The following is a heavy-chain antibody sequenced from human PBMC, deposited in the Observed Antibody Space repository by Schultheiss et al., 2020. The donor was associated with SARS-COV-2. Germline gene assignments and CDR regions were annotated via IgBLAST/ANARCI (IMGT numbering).Heavy chain of an antibody. D-gene: IGHD3-10*01. J-gene: IGHJ4*02. V-gene: IGHV3-30*18. CDR2: ISYDGSNK. CDR3: AKAMSWFGEDYYGSGSDY. CDR1: GFTFSNAW. Sequence: GGSLRLSCAASGFTFSNAWMNWVRQAPGKGLEWVAVISYDGSNKYYADSVKGRFTISRDNSKNTLYLQMNSLRAEDTAVYYCAKAMSWFGEDYYGSGSDYWGQGTLVTVSS.